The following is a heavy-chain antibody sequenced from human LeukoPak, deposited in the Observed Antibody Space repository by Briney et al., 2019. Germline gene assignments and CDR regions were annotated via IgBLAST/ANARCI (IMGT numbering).Heavy chain of an antibody. Sequence: GGSLRLSCAASGFTFSTYWMSWVRQAPGKGLEWVANIKQDGSEKYYVDSVKGRFTISRDNSKNTLYLQMNSLRAEDTAVYYCAKTGGSYYYYGMDVWGQGTTVTVSS. CDR1: GFTFSTYW. CDR2: IKQDGSEK. V-gene: IGHV3-7*03. J-gene: IGHJ6*02. CDR3: AKTGGSYYYYGMDV. D-gene: IGHD3-16*01.